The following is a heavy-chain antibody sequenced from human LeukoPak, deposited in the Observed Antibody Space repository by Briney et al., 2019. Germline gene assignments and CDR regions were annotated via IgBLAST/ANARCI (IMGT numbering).Heavy chain of an antibody. CDR2: ISSSSSTI. J-gene: IGHJ4*02. CDR1: GFTFSSYS. D-gene: IGHD3-9*01. Sequence: GGSLRLSCAASGFTFSSYSMNWVRQAPGKGLEWVSYISSSSSTIYYADSVKGRFTISRDNAKNSLYLQMNSLRAEDTAVYYCARDSVPYYDILTGYYKYYFDYWGQGTLATVSS. CDR3: ARDSVPYYDILTGYYKYYFDY. V-gene: IGHV3-48*04.